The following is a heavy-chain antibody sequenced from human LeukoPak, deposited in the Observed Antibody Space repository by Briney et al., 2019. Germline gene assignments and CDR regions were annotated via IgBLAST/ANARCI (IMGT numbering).Heavy chain of an antibody. CDR2: MYYSGST. Sequence: SETLSLTCAVSGSISSSIHYWAWIRQSPGKGLEWIGSMYYSGSTNYNPSLKSRVTISVDTSKNQFSLKLSSVTAADTAVYYCARYNYDFWSGYSKWFDPWGQGTLVTVSS. CDR3: ARYNYDFWSGYSKWFDP. CDR1: GSISSSIHY. V-gene: IGHV4-39*07. J-gene: IGHJ5*02. D-gene: IGHD3-3*01.